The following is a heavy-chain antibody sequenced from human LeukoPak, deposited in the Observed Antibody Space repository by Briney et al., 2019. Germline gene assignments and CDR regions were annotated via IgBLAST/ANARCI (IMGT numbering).Heavy chain of an antibody. CDR1: GFTFSSYG. J-gene: IGHJ3*02. CDR2: ISYDGSNK. V-gene: IGHV3-30*18. Sequence: GGSLRLSCAASGFTFSSYGMHWVRQAPGKGLEWVAVISYDGSNKYYADSVKGRFTISRDNSKNTLYLQMNSLRAEDTAVYYCAKDGPKHGNYYGSGNPPGAFDIWGQGTMVTVSS. D-gene: IGHD3-10*01. CDR3: AKDGPKHGNYYGSGNPPGAFDI.